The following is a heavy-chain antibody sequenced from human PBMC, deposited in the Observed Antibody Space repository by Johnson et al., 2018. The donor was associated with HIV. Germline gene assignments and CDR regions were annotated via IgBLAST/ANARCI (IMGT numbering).Heavy chain of an antibody. CDR1: GFTFEDDA. CDR2: ISWNGDNI. J-gene: IGHJ3*02. V-gene: IGHV3-9*01. D-gene: IGHD1-26*01. CDR3: ARVRVGAFDI. Sequence: VQLVESGGGLVQPGRSLRLSCAASGFTFEDDAMHWVRQAPGKGLEWVSGISWNGDNIDYADAVKGRFTISRDNAKNSLYLQMNSLRVEDTAVYYCARVRVGAFDIWGQGTMVTVSS.